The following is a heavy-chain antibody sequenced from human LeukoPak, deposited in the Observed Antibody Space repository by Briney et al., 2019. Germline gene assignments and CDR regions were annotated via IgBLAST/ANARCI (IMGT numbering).Heavy chain of an antibody. V-gene: IGHV3-21*01. Sequence: GGSLRLSCAASGFTFSSYSMNWVRQAPGKGLEWLSSISSSSYIYYADSVKGRFTISRDNAKNSLYLQMNSLRAEDTAVYYCASYNYDSSGYQYYFDYWGQGTLVTVSS. CDR3: ASYNYDSSGYQYYFDY. CDR2: ISSSSYI. CDR1: GFTFSSYS. J-gene: IGHJ4*02. D-gene: IGHD3-22*01.